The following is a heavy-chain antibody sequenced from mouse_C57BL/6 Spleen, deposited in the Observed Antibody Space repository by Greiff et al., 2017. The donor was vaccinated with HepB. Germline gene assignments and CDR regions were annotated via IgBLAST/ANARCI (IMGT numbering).Heavy chain of an antibody. D-gene: IGHD3-2*02. J-gene: IGHJ4*01. Sequence: LVEPGASVKISCKASGYAFSSSWMNWVKQRPGKGLEWIGRIYPGDGDTNYNGKFKGKATLTADKSSSTAYMQLSSLTSEDSAVYFCARSGEYYAMDYWGQGTSVTVSS. CDR2: IYPGDGDT. CDR3: ARSGEYYAMDY. CDR1: GYAFSSSW. V-gene: IGHV1-82*01.